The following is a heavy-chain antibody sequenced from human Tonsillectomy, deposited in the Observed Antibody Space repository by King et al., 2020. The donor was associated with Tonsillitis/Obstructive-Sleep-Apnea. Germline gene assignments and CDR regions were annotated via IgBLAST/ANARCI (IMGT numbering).Heavy chain of an antibody. Sequence: VQLVESGGGLAQPGGSLRLSCAASGFIFSSYEMNWVRQAPGKGLGWVSYFSNSGSTIYYADSVKGRFHISRDNAKNSLYLQMNSLRAEDTAVYYCAREETLILTGYYSKVFDIWGQGTMVTVSS. D-gene: IGHD3-9*01. CDR3: AREETLILTGYYSKVFDI. CDR2: FSNSGSTI. V-gene: IGHV3-48*03. J-gene: IGHJ3*02. CDR1: GFIFSSYE.